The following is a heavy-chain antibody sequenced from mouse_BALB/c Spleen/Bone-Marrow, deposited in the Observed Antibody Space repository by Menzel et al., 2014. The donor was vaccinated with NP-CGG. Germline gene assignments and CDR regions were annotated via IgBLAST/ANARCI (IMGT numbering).Heavy chain of an antibody. CDR1: GIDLSNYA. CDR2: IYADGSA. D-gene: IGHD2-1*01. CDR3: ARSFIDNSYGTFSL. J-gene: IGHJ3*02. V-gene: IGHV5-6-5*01. Sequence: EESGGRLATPGTSLTLTCTVSGIDLSNYAMGWVRQAPGKGLEWIGYIYADGSAYYASWAKGRFTISRTSTAVDLKMTSLTTEDTATYFCARSFIDNSYGTFSLWGQGTLVTVS.